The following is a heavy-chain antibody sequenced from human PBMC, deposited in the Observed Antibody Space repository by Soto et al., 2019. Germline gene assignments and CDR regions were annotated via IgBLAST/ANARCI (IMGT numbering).Heavy chain of an antibody. Sequence: ASVKVSCKASGGTFSSYAISWVRQAPGQRLEWMGWINAGNGNTKYSQKFQGRVTITRDTSASTAYMELSSLRSEDTAVYYCARASGGTYYFDYWGQGTLVTVSS. CDR2: INAGNGNT. J-gene: IGHJ4*02. CDR3: ARASGGTYYFDY. V-gene: IGHV1-3*01. D-gene: IGHD2-15*01. CDR1: GGTFSSYA.